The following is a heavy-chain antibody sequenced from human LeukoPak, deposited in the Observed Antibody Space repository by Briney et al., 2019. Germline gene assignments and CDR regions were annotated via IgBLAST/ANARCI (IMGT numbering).Heavy chain of an antibody. D-gene: IGHD6-13*01. CDR2: INAVNGNT. Sequence: GASVKISCKASGYTFINYAINWGRQAPGQRPEWMGWINAVNGNTKYSQKFQGRVTITRDTSASTAYMGLTSLTSADTAVYYCARGPRAAADDYWGQGTLVTVSS. CDR1: GYTFINYA. V-gene: IGHV1-3*01. CDR3: ARGPRAAADDY. J-gene: IGHJ4*02.